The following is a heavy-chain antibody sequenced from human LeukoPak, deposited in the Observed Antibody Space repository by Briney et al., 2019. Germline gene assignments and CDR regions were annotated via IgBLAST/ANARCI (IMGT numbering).Heavy chain of an antibody. CDR2: IDHSGAT. J-gene: IGHJ3*01. D-gene: IGHD3-22*01. CDR3: AKAPYLSSGS. Sequence: SETLSLTCAVYGGSFSGYYWSWLRQPPGKGLEWIGEIDHSGATNYNPSLKSRVTISLDTSKNQFSLTLSSITAADTAVCYCAKAPYLSSGSWGQGTMVTVSS. CDR1: GGSFSGYY. V-gene: IGHV4-34*01.